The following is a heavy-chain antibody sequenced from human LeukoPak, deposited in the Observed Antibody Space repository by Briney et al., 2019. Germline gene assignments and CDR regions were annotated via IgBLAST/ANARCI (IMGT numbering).Heavy chain of an antibody. D-gene: IGHD3-10*01. CDR3: ARELSHYYGSGSYYYFDY. V-gene: IGHV1-69*13. J-gene: IGHJ4*02. CDR2: IIPIFGTA. Sequence: ASVKVSCKASGGTFISYAISWVRQAPGQGLEWMGGIIPIFGTANYAQKFQGRVTITADESTSTAYMELSSLRSEDTAVYYCARELSHYYGSGSYYYFDYWGQGTLVTVSS. CDR1: GGTFISYA.